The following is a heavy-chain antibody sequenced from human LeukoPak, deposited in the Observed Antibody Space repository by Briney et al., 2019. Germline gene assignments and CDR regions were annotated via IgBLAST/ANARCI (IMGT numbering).Heavy chain of an antibody. Sequence: GGSLRLSCAASGFTFSSYSMNWVRQAPGKGLEWVSSISSSSSYIYYADSVKGRFTISRDNAKNSLYLQMNSLRAEDTAVYSCARGHPFEVWSVRYYDSSGYYDYWGQGTLVTVSS. J-gene: IGHJ4*02. V-gene: IGHV3-21*01. D-gene: IGHD3-22*01. CDR2: ISSSSSYI. CDR3: ARGHPFEVWSVRYYDSSGYYDY. CDR1: GFTFSSYS.